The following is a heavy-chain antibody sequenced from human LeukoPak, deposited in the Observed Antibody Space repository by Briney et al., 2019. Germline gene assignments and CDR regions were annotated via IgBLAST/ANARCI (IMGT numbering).Heavy chain of an antibody. CDR2: IYYTGST. CDR1: GGSISSDY. D-gene: IGHD6-13*01. V-gene: IGHV4-59*01. Sequence: SETLSLTCTVSGGSISSDYWNWIRQPPGKGLEWIGYIYYTGSTNYNPSLKSRVTISVDTSKRQLSLNLSFVTAADTAVYYCASGRSIAAAGQAFDIWGQGTMVTVSS. J-gene: IGHJ3*02. CDR3: ASGRSIAAAGQAFDI.